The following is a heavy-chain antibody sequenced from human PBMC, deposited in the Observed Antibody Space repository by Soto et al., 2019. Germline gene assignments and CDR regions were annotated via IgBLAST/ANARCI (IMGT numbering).Heavy chain of an antibody. CDR2: INEDGSAK. Sequence: GGSLRLSCVPSGFTFSGSWMNWVRQAPGRGMEWVAKINEDGSAKYFAGSVEGRFTISRDNPKNSVFLQMNNLRVEDSAMYYCAKDVEWSLDFWGQGTLVTVSS. D-gene: IGHD3-3*01. CDR1: GFTFSGSW. V-gene: IGHV3-7*03. J-gene: IGHJ4*02. CDR3: AKDVEWSLDF.